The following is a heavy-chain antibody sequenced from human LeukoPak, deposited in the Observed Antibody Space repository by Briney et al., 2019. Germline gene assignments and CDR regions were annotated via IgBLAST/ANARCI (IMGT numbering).Heavy chain of an antibody. Sequence: GGSLRLSCAASGFTFDDYGMSWVRQAPGKGLEWVSGINWNGGSTGYADSVKGRFTISRDNAKNSLYLQMNSLRAEDMALYYCAKDGTDEYSSSSGYFDYWGQGTLVTVSS. CDR3: AKDGTDEYSSSSGYFDY. D-gene: IGHD6-6*01. V-gene: IGHV3-20*04. CDR1: GFTFDDYG. J-gene: IGHJ4*02. CDR2: INWNGGST.